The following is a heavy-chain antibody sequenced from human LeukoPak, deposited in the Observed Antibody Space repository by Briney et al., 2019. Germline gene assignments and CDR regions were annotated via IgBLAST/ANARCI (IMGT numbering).Heavy chain of an antibody. CDR2: IHQSGST. D-gene: IGHD5-12*01. V-gene: IGHV4-39*07. CDR3: ARGLVDTGRSRFDC. Sequence: SETLSLTCTVSGGSISSSSYYWGWIRQPPGKGLEWIGEIHQSGSTNYNPSLKSGVTISVDKPKNQISLKMTSVTAADTAVYYCARGLVDTGRSRFDCWGHGILVSVSS. J-gene: IGHJ4*01. CDR1: GGSISSSSYY.